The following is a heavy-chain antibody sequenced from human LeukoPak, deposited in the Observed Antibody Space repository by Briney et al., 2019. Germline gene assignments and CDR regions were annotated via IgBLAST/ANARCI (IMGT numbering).Heavy chain of an antibody. D-gene: IGHD2-15*01. Sequence: GGSLRLSCAASGFTFSTYWMHWVRQAPGQGLGWVARVNSGGGNTRYADSVQGRFTIPRDNVQNTLSLQMNSLRAEDTAVYYCARRMDYCTGGSCSEFDYWGQGTLVTVSS. CDR3: ARRMDYCTGGSCSEFDY. V-gene: IGHV3-74*01. CDR2: VNSGGGNT. J-gene: IGHJ4*02. CDR1: GFTFSTYW.